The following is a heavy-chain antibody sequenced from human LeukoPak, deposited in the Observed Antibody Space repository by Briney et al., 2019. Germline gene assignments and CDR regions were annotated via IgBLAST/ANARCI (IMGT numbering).Heavy chain of an antibody. J-gene: IGHJ6*03. V-gene: IGHV3-30*02. CDR2: IRYDGSNK. Sequence: GGSLRLSCAASGFTFSTYGMHWVRQAPGKGLEWVAFIRYDGSNKYYTDSVKGRFTISRDNSKNTLDLQMNSLRAEDTAVYYCAKDLQPYYYYYMDVWGKGTTVTVSS. CDR3: AKDLQPYYYYYMDV. CDR1: GFTFSTYG. D-gene: IGHD4-11*01.